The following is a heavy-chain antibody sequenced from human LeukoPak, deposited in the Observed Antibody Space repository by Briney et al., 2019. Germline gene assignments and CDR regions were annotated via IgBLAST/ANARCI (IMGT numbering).Heavy chain of an antibody. V-gene: IGHV3-66*02. CDR2: IYSGGST. CDR1: GFTVSSNY. J-gene: IGHJ3*02. CDR3: ASDGDYEYVGAFDI. Sequence: GGSLRLSCAASGFTVSSNYMSWARQAPGKGLEWVSVIYSGGSTYYADSVKGRFTISRDNSKNTLYLQMNSLRAEDTAVYYCASDGDYEYVGAFDIWGQGTMVTVSS. D-gene: IGHD4-17*01.